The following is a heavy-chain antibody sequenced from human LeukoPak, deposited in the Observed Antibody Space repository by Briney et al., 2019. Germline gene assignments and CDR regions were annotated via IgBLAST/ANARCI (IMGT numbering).Heavy chain of an antibody. CDR3: ARPSYCSSTSCSYYFDY. J-gene: IGHJ4*02. CDR1: GYTFTRYG. CDR2: ISAYNGNT. Sequence: GASVKVSCKASGYTFTRYGISWVRQAPGQGLEWMGWISAYNGNTNYAQKLQGRVTMTTDTSTSTAYMELRSLRSDDTAVYYCARPSYCSSTSCSYYFDYWGQGTLVTVSS. D-gene: IGHD2-2*01. V-gene: IGHV1-18*01.